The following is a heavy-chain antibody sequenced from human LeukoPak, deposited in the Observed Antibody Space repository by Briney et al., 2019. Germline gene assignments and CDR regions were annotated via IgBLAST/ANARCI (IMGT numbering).Heavy chain of an antibody. Sequence: SSDTLSLTCTVSGGSISPYYWNWIRQPPGKGLEWIGYIYYSGSTNYNPSLKSRVTISIDTSKNQFSLKLSSVTAADTAVYYCAREGTTVTHFDYWGQGTLVTVSS. CDR1: GGSISPYY. D-gene: IGHD4-11*01. CDR3: AREGTTVTHFDY. J-gene: IGHJ4*02. CDR2: IYYSGST. V-gene: IGHV4-59*01.